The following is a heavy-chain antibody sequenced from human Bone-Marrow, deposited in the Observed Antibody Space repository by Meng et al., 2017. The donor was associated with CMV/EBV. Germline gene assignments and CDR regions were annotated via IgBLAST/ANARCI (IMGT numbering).Heavy chain of an antibody. Sequence: SVKVSCKASGGTFSSYAISWVRQAPGQGLEWMGGIIPIFGTANYAQKFQGRVTITTDESTSTAYMELSSLRSEDTAVYYCARSWLIAADYYYYGMDVWGQGTTVTSP. D-gene: IGHD6-13*01. CDR2: IIPIFGTA. CDR1: GGTFSSYA. CDR3: ARSWLIAADYYYYGMDV. V-gene: IGHV1-69*05. J-gene: IGHJ6*02.